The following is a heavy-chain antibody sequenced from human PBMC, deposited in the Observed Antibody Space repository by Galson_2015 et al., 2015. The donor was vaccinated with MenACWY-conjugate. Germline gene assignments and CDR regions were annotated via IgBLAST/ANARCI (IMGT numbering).Heavy chain of an antibody. V-gene: IGHV3-48*03. Sequence: SLRLSCAASGFTFSSYGINWVRQAPGKGLEWVSYISNDGSSRYYADSVKGRFTISRDNAKNSLYLQMNSLRAEDTAVYYCARGTAVSSDYVFDYWGQGTLVAVSS. CDR2: ISNDGSSR. CDR3: ARGTAVSSDYVFDY. D-gene: IGHD5-12*01. J-gene: IGHJ4*02. CDR1: GFTFSSYG.